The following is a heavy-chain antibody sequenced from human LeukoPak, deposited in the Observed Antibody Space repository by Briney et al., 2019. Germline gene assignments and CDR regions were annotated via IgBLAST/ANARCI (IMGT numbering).Heavy chain of an antibody. CDR1: SCSFSSYC. D-gene: IGHD3-10*01. V-gene: IGHV3-74*01. J-gene: IGHJ4*02. CDR2: IESDGSST. CDR3: AIGFGSGSSLPFDY. Sequence: PGGSLRLSCAASSCSFSSYCMHWFCQAPGKGLVWVSRIESDGSSTSYADSVKGRFTISRDNAKNTLSLQLSSLRAADTAVYYCAIGFGSGSSLPFDYGGQGTLVTVSS.